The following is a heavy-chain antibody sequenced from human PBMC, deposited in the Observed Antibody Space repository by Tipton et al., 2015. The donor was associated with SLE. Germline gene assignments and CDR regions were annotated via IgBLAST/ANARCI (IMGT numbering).Heavy chain of an antibody. D-gene: IGHD3-16*01. CDR1: GFTFSSYW. CDR3: AGRRVIIFGYGMDV. J-gene: IGHJ6*02. Sequence: SLRLSCAASGFTFSSYWMNWVRQAPGKGLEWVANIKQDGSDQYYAPSVKGRFTISRDNAKNSLYLQMNSLRGEDTAVYYCAGRRVIIFGYGMDVWGQGTTVTVSS. V-gene: IGHV3-7*01. CDR2: IKQDGSDQ.